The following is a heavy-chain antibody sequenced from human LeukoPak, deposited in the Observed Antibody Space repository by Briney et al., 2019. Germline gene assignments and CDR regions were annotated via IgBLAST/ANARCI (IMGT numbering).Heavy chain of an antibody. CDR2: ISAYNGNT. J-gene: IGHJ3*02. CDR3: ARVGYCSGGSCYDGAFDI. CDR1: GYTFTSYG. Sequence: ASVKVSCTASGYTFTSYGISWVRQAPGQGLEWMGWISAYNGNTNYAQKLQGRVTMTTDTSTSTAYMELRSLRSDDTAVYYCARVGYCSGGSCYDGAFDIWGQGTMVTVSS. D-gene: IGHD2-15*01. V-gene: IGHV1-18*01.